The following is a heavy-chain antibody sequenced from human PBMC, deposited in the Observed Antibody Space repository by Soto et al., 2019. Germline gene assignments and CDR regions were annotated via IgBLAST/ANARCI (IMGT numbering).Heavy chain of an antibody. V-gene: IGHV1-69*12. CDR1: GGTFSSYA. D-gene: IGHD2-21*02. Sequence: QVQLVQSGAEVKKPGSSVKVSCKASGGTFSSYAISWVRQAPGQGLEWMGGIIPIFGTANYAQKFQGRVTITADESTSTAYMELSSLRSEDTAVYYRAREGGLAYCGGDCYPFGYWGQGTLVTVSS. CDR2: IIPIFGTA. J-gene: IGHJ4*02. CDR3: AREGGLAYCGGDCYPFGY.